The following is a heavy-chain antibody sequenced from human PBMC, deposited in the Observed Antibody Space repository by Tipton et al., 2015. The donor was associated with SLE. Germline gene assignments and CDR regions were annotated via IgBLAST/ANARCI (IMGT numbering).Heavy chain of an antibody. CDR1: GYTFTSYD. D-gene: IGHD3-3*01. J-gene: IGHJ4*02. Sequence: LVQSGPEVKKPGAAVKVSCKASGYTFTSYDINWVRQATGQGLEWRGWMNPNSGNTGYAQKFQGRVTITRNTPISTAYMELSSLRSEDTAVYYCARGPSWSGYYYYFDYWGQGTLVTVSS. CDR2: MNPNSGNT. V-gene: IGHV1-8*01. CDR3: ARGPSWSGYYYYFDY.